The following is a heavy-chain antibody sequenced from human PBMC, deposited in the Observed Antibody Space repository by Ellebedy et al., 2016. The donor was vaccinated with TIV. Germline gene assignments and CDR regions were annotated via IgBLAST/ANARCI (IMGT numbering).Heavy chain of an antibody. V-gene: IGHV5-51*01. D-gene: IGHD3-16*01. CDR1: GYSFTSYW. J-gene: IGHJ3*02. CDR2: IYPSDSDT. CDR3: TRRSTQGEI. Sequence: GGSLRLSCKGSGYSFTSYWIGWVRQMPGKGLEWMGIIYPSDSDTRYSPSFQGLVTISADKSINTAYLQWSSLKASDTAIYYCTRRSTQGEIWGQGTMVTVSS.